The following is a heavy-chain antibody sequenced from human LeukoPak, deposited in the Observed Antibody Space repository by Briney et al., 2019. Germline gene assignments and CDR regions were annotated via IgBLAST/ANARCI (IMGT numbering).Heavy chain of an antibody. CDR1: GGSTSSYY. Sequence: SETLSLTCTVSGGSTSSYYWSWIRQPPGKGLEWIGYIYYSGSTNYNPSLKSRVTISVDTSKNQFSLKLSSVTAADTAVYYCARGRWELDFDYWGQGTLVTVSS. CDR3: ARGRWELDFDY. D-gene: IGHD1-26*01. V-gene: IGHV4-59*01. CDR2: IYYSGST. J-gene: IGHJ4*02.